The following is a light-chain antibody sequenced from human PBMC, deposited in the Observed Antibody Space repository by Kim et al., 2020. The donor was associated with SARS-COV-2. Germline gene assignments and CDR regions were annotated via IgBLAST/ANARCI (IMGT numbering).Light chain of an antibody. Sequence: SQGERATLSCGAGQSVSSNLAWYQQKPDQAPRLLIYGVSTRATGIPARFSGSGSGTEFTLTISSLQSEDFAVYFCQQYNNWPPWTFGQGTKVDIK. J-gene: IGKJ1*01. CDR2: GVS. CDR1: QSVSSN. V-gene: IGKV3-15*01. CDR3: QQYNNWPPWT.